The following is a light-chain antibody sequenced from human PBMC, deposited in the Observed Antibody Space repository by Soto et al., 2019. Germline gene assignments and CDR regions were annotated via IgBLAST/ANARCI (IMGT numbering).Light chain of an antibody. CDR1: NNDVGGYKL. CDR2: EGS. V-gene: IGLV2-8*01. Sequence: QSVLTQPASVSGSPGQSITISCTGTNNDVGGYKLVSWYQQHPGKVPKVVIYEGSKRPSGVPDRFSGSKSGKTASLTVSGLQADDEADYYCSSYVGNNNLVFGGGTKLTVL. CDR3: SSYVGNNNLV. J-gene: IGLJ3*02.